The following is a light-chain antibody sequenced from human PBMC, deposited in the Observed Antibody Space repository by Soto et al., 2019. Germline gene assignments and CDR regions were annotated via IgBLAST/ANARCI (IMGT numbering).Light chain of an antibody. CDR2: DAS. CDR1: QTISDL. CDR3: QQFKSGTWT. Sequence: DIRMTQSPSSLSASVGDRVTITCRASQTISDLVAWYQQKPGKAPKLLIYDASTLESGVPSRFSGSGSGTEFILTINGLQPDDFATYFCQQFKSGTWTFGQGTKVDIK. J-gene: IGKJ1*01. V-gene: IGKV1-5*01.